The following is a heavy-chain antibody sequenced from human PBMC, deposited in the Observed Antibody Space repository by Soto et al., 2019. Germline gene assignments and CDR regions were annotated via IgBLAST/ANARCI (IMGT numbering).Heavy chain of an antibody. CDR3: ARGPSCGCFDF. J-gene: IGHJ4*02. Sequence: QVQLVQSGAEVKKPGASVKLSCKPSGYTFTTIFLHWLRQAPGQRLAWMGWINPANGVTMYSQKFLGRVSTTRDKSATTAYMEPTSLTSDYTSVYYCARGPSCGCFDFWGQGTLVTVSS. D-gene: IGHD5-12*01. V-gene: IGHV1-3*01. CDR1: GYTFTTIF. CDR2: INPANGVT.